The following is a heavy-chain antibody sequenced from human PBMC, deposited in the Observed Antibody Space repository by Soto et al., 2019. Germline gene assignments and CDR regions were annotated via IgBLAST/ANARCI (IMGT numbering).Heavy chain of an antibody. Sequence: GAPVSLSCKASAYTSSRYRMHWVRHAPGQRLEWMGWINAGNGNTKYSQKFQGRVTITRDTSASTAYMELSSLRSEDTAVYYCARGFRVAATRWWFDPWGQGTLVTVSS. CDR1: AYTSSRYR. CDR2: INAGNGNT. V-gene: IGHV1-3*01. J-gene: IGHJ5*02. D-gene: IGHD2-15*01. CDR3: ARGFRVAATRWWFDP.